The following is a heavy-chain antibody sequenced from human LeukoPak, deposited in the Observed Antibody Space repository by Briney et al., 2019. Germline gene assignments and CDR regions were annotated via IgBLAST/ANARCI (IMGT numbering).Heavy chain of an antibody. Sequence: GGSLRLSCAASGFTFSTHSMNWVRQAPGKGLEWVSSISSGSTYIYYADSVKGRFTISRDNAKNSLYLHINSLRAEDTAVYYCARVDGNYADFDYWGQGTLVTVSS. CDR2: ISSGSTYI. J-gene: IGHJ4*02. CDR3: ARVDGNYADFDY. CDR1: GFTFSTHS. D-gene: IGHD4-17*01. V-gene: IGHV3-21*01.